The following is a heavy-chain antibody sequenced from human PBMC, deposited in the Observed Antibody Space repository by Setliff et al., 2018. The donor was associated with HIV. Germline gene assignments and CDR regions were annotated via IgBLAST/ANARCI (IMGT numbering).Heavy chain of an antibody. CDR3: ARGGGRETYWENY. D-gene: IGHD1-26*01. J-gene: IGHJ4*02. CDR2: IYMRGGT. CDR1: GGSIISEISW. Sequence: PSETLSLTCTVSGGSIISEISWWAWIRQPAGKGPEWLGQIYMRGGTDYNPSLEGRVTISLDTSKNQFSLKLTSVTAADTAVYYCARGGGRETYWENYWGQGTPVTVSS. V-gene: IGHV4-61*09.